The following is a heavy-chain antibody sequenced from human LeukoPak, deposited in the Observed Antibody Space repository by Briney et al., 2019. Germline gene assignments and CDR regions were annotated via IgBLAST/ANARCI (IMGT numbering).Heavy chain of an antibody. V-gene: IGHV4-30-4*01. Sequence: SETLSLTCTVSGGSISSGDYYWSWIRQPPGKGLEWIGYIYYSGSTYYNPSLKSRVTISVDTSKNQFSLKLSSVTAADTAVYYCARPVVAPRGYYFDYWGQGTLVTVSS. D-gene: IGHD2-21*01. J-gene: IGHJ4*02. CDR1: GGSISSGDYY. CDR2: IYYSGST. CDR3: ARPVVAPRGYYFDY.